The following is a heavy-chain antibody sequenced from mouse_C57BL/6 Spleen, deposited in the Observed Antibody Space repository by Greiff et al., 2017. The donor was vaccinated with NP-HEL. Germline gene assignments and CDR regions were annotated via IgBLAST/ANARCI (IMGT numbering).Heavy chain of an antibody. CDR2: INPNNGGT. J-gene: IGHJ2*01. D-gene: IGHD1-1*01. V-gene: IGHV1-26*01. CDR1: GYTFTDYY. CDR3: ARFITPVYYFDY. Sequence: VQLQQSGPELVKPGASVKISCKASGYTFTDYYMNWVKQSPGKSLEWIGDINPNNGGTSYNQKFKGKATLTVDKSSSTAYMELRSLTSEDSAVYYCARFITPVYYFDYWGQGTTLTVSS.